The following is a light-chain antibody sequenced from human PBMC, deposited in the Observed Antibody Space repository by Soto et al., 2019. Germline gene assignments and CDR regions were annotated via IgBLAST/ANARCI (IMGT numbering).Light chain of an antibody. J-gene: IGLJ3*02. CDR3: AAWDDSLKGWV. Sequence: QSVLTQPPSASGTPGQRVTISCSGSSSNIGSENVNWYQQVPGTAPKLLIYANTQRPSGVPDRCSVSKSGTSASLAIGGRQSDDEADDYCAAWDDSLKGWVFGGGTKLTVL. V-gene: IGLV1-44*01. CDR1: SSNIGSEN. CDR2: ANT.